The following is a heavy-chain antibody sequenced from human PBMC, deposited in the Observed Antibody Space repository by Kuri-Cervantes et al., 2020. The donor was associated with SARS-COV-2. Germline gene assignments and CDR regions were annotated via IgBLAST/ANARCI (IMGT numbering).Heavy chain of an antibody. D-gene: IGHD4-11*01. J-gene: IGHJ5*02. V-gene: IGHV4-59*08. CDR1: GGSISSYY. Sequence: SETLSLTCTVSGGSISSYYWSWIRQPPGKGLEWIGYIYYSGSTNYNPSLKSRVIISVDTSKNQFSLKLSSVTAADTAVYYCARTGGFGTTVTTWGWFDPWGQGTLVTGYS. CDR3: ARTGGFGTTVTTWGWFDP. CDR2: IYYSGST.